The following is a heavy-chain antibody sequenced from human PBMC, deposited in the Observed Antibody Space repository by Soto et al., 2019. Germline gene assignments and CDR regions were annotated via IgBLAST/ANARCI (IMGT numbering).Heavy chain of an antibody. CDR1: GYTFTSYG. D-gene: IGHD4-17*01. V-gene: IGHV1-18*01. CDR3: ARSDYGDCELSSNFDY. J-gene: IGHJ4*02. Sequence: ASVKVACKASGYTFTSYGISWVRQAPGQGLEWMGWISAYNGNTNYAQKLQGRVTMTTDTSTSTAYMELRSLRSDDTAVYYCARSDYGDCELSSNFDYWGQGTLVTVSS. CDR2: ISAYNGNT.